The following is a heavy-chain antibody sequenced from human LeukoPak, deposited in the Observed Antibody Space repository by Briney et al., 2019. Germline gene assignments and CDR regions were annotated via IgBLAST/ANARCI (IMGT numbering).Heavy chain of an antibody. CDR1: GFTFSRYA. J-gene: IGHJ4*02. Sequence: PGRSLRLSCAASGFTFSRYAMHCVRQAPGKGVEWVAGIYYDGGDNDVAASVKGRFTISSNNSKNTLYLQMRSMRAEDTAVYYCAREGAYYDSSGSYDYWGQGTLVTVSS. V-gene: IGHV3-30-3*01. CDR3: AREGAYYDSSGSYDY. D-gene: IGHD3-22*01. CDR2: IYYDGGDN.